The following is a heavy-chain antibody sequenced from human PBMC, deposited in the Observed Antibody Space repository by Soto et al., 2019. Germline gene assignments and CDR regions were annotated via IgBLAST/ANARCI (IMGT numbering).Heavy chain of an antibody. D-gene: IGHD3-10*01. V-gene: IGHV1-18*01. Sequence: QVQLVQSGPEVKKPGASVTVSCKTSGYTFTDHGIDWVRQAPGQGLEWVGWVSSYNGNTNYAYNLTDRVIMTTDASTSTAYMELRGLRSDDTAVYYCAREVEGSYSPADFWGQGPPVTVSS. CDR2: VSSYNGNT. CDR1: GYTFTDHG. CDR3: AREVEGSYSPADF. J-gene: IGHJ4*02.